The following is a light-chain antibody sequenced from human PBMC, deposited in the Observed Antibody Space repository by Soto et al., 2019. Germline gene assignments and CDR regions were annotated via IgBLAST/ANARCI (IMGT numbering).Light chain of an antibody. Sequence: DIQMTQSPSSLSASVGDRVTITCQASQDISNYLNWYQQKPGKAPKLLIFDAASLQSGVPSRFSGGGSTTDFTLTITSLQPEAFETYYSQQNYSAKFNFGPRTKVDI. J-gene: IGKJ3*01. V-gene: IGKV1-39*01. CDR3: QQNYSAKFN. CDR2: DAA. CDR1: QDISNY.